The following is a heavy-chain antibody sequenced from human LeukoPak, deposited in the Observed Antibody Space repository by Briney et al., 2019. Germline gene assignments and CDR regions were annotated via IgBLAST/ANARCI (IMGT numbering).Heavy chain of an antibody. CDR1: GFPFSSYW. D-gene: IGHD3-22*01. CDR2: FSYDGSDK. Sequence: GGSLRLSCVASGFPFSSYWMTWVRQAPGKGLEWVAIFSYDGSDKYYADSVKGRFTISRDNSKSTLYLQMNSLRSEDTAVYYCAKTSREFRDSSGGYDYWGQGILVTVSS. J-gene: IGHJ4*02. V-gene: IGHV3-30*18. CDR3: AKTSREFRDSSGGYDY.